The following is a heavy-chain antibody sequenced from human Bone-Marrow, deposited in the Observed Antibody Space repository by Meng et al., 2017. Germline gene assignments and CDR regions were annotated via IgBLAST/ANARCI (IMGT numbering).Heavy chain of an antibody. CDR3: ARDRYYGSGSYYNY. J-gene: IGHJ4*02. V-gene: IGHV3-33*01. CDR2: IWYDGSNK. CDR1: GFTFSSYG. D-gene: IGHD3-10*01. Sequence: GGSLRLSCAASGFTFSSYGMHWARQAPGKGLEWVAVIWYDGSNKYYADSVKGRFTISRDNSKNTLYLQMNSLRAEDTAVYYCARDRYYGSGSYYNYWGQGTLVTVSS.